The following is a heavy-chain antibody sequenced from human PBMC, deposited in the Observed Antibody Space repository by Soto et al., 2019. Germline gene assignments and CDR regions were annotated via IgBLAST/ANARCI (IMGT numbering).Heavy chain of an antibody. D-gene: IGHD1-1*01. Sequence: GGSLRLSCAASGFTVSSNYMSWVRQAPGKGLEWVSVIYSGGSTYYADSVKGRFTISRDNSKNTLYLQMNSLRAEDTAVYYCAREQLEGFYYYGMDVWGQGTTVTVSS. CDR3: AREQLEGFYYYGMDV. CDR1: GFTVSSNY. J-gene: IGHJ6*02. V-gene: IGHV3-66*01. CDR2: IYSGGST.